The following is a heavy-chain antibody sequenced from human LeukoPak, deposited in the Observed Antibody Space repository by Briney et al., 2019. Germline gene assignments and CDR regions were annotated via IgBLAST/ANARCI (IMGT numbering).Heavy chain of an antibody. CDR2: INPNSGGT. Sequence: ASVKVSCKASGYTFTGYYMHWVRQAPGQGLGWMGWINPNSGGTNYAQKFQGRVTMTRDTSISTAYMELSRLRSDDTAVYYCARGPIYSPYFDYWGQGTLVTVSS. D-gene: IGHD5-18*01. CDR1: GYTFTGYY. J-gene: IGHJ4*02. CDR3: ARGPIYSPYFDY. V-gene: IGHV1-2*02.